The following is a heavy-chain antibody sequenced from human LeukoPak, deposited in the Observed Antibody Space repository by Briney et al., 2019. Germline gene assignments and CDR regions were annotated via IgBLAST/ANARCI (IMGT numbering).Heavy chain of an antibody. CDR3: ASSSGPADY. CDR1: GGSISSSSYY. CDR2: IYYSGST. D-gene: IGHD3-3*01. V-gene: IGHV4-30-4*08. Sequence: PSETLSLTCTVSGGSISSSSYYWGWIRQPPGKGLEWIGYIYYSGSTYYNPSLKSRVTISVDTSKNQFSLKLSSVTAADTAVYYCASSSGPADYWGQGTLVTVSS. J-gene: IGHJ4*02.